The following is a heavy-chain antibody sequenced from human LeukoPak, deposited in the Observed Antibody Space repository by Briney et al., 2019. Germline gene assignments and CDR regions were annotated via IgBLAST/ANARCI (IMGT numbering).Heavy chain of an antibody. D-gene: IGHD5-18*01. Sequence: GGSLRLPCAASGFTFSSYAMSWVRQAPGKGLEWVSAISGSGGSTYYADSVKGRFTISRDNSKNTLYLQMNSLRAEDTAVYYCAKVADTAMVTAPYYFDYWGQGTLVTVSS. V-gene: IGHV3-23*01. J-gene: IGHJ4*02. CDR3: AKVADTAMVTAPYYFDY. CDR2: ISGSGGST. CDR1: GFTFSSYA.